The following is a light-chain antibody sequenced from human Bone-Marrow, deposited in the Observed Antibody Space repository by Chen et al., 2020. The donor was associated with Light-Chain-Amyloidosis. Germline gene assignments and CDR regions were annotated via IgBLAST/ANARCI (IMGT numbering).Light chain of an antibody. CDR1: SGDVGTYNF. CDR3: SSFTSSSSYV. Sequence: QSALTQPASVSGSPGQSITISRTGTSGDVGTYNFVSWYQQHQGKAPKVMIYAVSNRPSGVSNRFSGSKSGNTASLTISGLQAEDEADYYCSSFTSSSSYVFGPGTKVTVL. J-gene: IGLJ1*01. V-gene: IGLV2-14*01. CDR2: AVS.